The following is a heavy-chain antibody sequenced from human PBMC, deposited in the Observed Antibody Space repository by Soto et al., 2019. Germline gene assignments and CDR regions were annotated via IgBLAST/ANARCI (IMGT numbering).Heavy chain of an antibody. CDR2: INHSGST. V-gene: IGHV4-34*01. Sequence: SETLSLTCAVYGGSFSGYYWSWIRQPPGKGLEWIGEINHSGSTNYNPSLKSRVTISVDTSKNQFSLKLSSVTAADTAVYYCARVGQNGGGGAGHFDYWGQGTLVTVSS. J-gene: IGHJ4*02. CDR1: GGSFSGYY. CDR3: ARVGQNGGGGAGHFDY. D-gene: IGHD6-19*01.